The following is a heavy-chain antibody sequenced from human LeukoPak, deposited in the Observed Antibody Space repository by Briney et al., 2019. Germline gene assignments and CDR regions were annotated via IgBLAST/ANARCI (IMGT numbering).Heavy chain of an antibody. CDR3: ARGRGIVATISRYYYYYYMDV. V-gene: IGHV4-34*01. J-gene: IGHJ6*03. D-gene: IGHD5-12*01. CDR2: INHSGST. Sequence: SETLSLTCAVYGGSFSGYYWSWIRQPPGKGLEWSGEINHSGSTNYNPSLKSRVTISVDTSTNQFSLKLSSVTAADTAVYYCARGRGIVATISRYYYYYYMDVWGKGTTVTVSS. CDR1: GGSFSGYY.